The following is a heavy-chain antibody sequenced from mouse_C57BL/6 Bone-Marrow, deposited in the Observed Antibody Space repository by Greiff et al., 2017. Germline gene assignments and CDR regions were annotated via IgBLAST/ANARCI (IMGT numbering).Heavy chain of an antibody. CDR1: GFSFNTYA. Sequence: GGGLVQPKGSLTLSCAASGFSFNTYAMNWVRQAPGKGLEWVARIRSKSNNYATYYADSVKDRFTISRDDSESMLYLQMNNLKTEDTAMYYCVRHKGYDYDDGYYFDYWGQGTTLTVSS. CDR2: IRSKSNNYAT. CDR3: VRHKGYDYDDGYYFDY. V-gene: IGHV10-1*01. D-gene: IGHD2-4*01. J-gene: IGHJ2*01.